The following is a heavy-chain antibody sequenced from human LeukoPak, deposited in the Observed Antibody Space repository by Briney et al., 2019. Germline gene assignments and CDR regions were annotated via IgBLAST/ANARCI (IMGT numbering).Heavy chain of an antibody. D-gene: IGHD6-13*01. CDR3: ARGPYSSTHFDY. V-gene: IGHV4-30-2*01. J-gene: IGHJ4*02. CDR1: GGSISSYS. CDR2: IYHSGST. Sequence: SETLSLTCTVSGGSISSYSWSWIRQPPGKGLEWIGYIYHSGSTYYNPSLKSRVTISVDRSKNQFSLKLSSVTAADTAVYYCARGPYSSTHFDYWGQGTLVTVSS.